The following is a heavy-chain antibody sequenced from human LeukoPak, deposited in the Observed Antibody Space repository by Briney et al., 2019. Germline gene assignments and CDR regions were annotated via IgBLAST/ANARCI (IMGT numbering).Heavy chain of an antibody. V-gene: IGHV3-23*01. D-gene: IGHD6-19*01. CDR3: AKVTPSSGWYRDAFDI. CDR1: GFTFSSYA. CDR2: IGGSGGST. J-gene: IGHJ3*02. Sequence: QAGGSLRLSCAASGFTFSSYAMSWVRQAPGKGLEWVSAIGGSGGSTYYAVSVKGRFTISRDNSKNTLYLQMNSLRAEDTAVYYCAKVTPSSGWYRDAFDIWGQGTMVTVSS.